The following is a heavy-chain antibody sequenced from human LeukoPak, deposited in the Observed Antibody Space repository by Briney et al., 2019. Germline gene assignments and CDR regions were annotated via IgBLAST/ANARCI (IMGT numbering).Heavy chain of an antibody. D-gene: IGHD6-13*01. CDR3: ARVAPYSSSWPGKNWFDP. CDR1: GGSISSYY. V-gene: IGHV4-34*01. CDR2: INHSGST. J-gene: IGHJ5*02. Sequence: SETLSLTCTVSGGSISSYYWSWIRQPPGKGLEWIGEINHSGSTNYNPSLKSRVTISVDTSKNQFSLKLSSVTAADTAVYYCARVAPYSSSWPGKNWFDPWGQGTLVTVSS.